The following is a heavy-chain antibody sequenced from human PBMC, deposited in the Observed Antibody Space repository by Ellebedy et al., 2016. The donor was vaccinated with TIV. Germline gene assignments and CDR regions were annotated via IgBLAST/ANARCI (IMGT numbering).Heavy chain of an antibody. V-gene: IGHV4-39*01. J-gene: IGHJ6*02. D-gene: IGHD3-3*01. Sequence: SETLSLTCTVSGGSISSSSYHWGWIRQPPGTGLEWIGSIYYSGSTYYNPSLKSRVTISVDTSKNQFSLKLSSVTAADTAVYYCARLPWSGLHYYYYYDMDVWGQGTTVTVSS. CDR2: IYYSGST. CDR3: ARLPWSGLHYYYYYDMDV. CDR1: GGSISSSSYH.